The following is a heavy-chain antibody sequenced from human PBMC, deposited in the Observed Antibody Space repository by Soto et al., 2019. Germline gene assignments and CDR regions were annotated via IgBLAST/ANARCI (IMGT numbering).Heavy chain of an antibody. D-gene: IGHD2-2*01. Sequence: PGVSLRLSCAGSGYTLSRNWMTWVRQAPGKGLEWVANIRQDGSEINYVDSVKGRFTISRDNTKNSLYLQMNSLRAEDTAIYYCAREVVVSRGASYFGYWG. J-gene: IGHJ4*03. CDR2: IRQDGSEI. CDR3: AREVVVSRGASYFGY. V-gene: IGHV3-7*04. CDR1: GYTLSRNW.